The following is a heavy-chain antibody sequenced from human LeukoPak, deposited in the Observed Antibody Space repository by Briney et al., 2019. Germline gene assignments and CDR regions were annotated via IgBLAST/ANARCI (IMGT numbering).Heavy chain of an antibody. D-gene: IGHD6-13*01. CDR1: GFTFSSYG. CDR2: ISYDGSNK. CDR3: AKDFIAAAGTVGY. J-gene: IGHJ4*02. Sequence: GGSLRLSCAASGFTFSSYGMHWVRQAPGKGLEWVAVISYDGSNKYYADSVKGRFTISRDNSKNTLYLQMNSLRAEDTAVYYCAKDFIAAAGTVGYWGQGTLVTVSS. V-gene: IGHV3-30*18.